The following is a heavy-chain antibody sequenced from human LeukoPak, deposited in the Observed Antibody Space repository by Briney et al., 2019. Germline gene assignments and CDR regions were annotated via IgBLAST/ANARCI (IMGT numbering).Heavy chain of an antibody. CDR2: ISLTGET. CDR3: ASPSYRSGNLDY. Sequence: SETLSLTCGVSGGSISSTNWWSWVRQPPGQGLEWIGEISLTGETNYNPSLNGRVTISVDTSKNQFSLKLSSVTAADTAVYYCASPSYRSGNLDYWGQGTLVTVSS. CDR1: GGSISSTNW. D-gene: IGHD6-25*01. V-gene: IGHV4-4*02. J-gene: IGHJ4*02.